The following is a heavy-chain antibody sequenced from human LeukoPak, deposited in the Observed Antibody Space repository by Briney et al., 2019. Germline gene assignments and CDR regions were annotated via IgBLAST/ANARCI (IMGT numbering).Heavy chain of an antibody. V-gene: IGHV4-38-2*02. J-gene: IGHJ4*02. D-gene: IGHD3-22*01. CDR3: ARGSHYYYYDSSGYEGTGFDY. Sequence: SETLSLTCTVSGYSISSGYYWGWIRQPPGKGLEWIGSIYHSGSTYYNPSLKSRVTMSVDTSKNQFSLKLSSVTAADTAVYYCARGSHYYYYDSSGYEGTGFDYWGQGTLVTVSS. CDR2: IYHSGST. CDR1: GYSISSGYY.